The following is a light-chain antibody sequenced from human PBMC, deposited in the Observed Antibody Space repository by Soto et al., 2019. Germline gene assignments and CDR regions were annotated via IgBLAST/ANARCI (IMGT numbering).Light chain of an antibody. J-gene: IGLJ2*01. V-gene: IGLV2-14*01. CDR1: SSDVGGYNY. CDR3: SSYTSSSTL. CDR2: DVS. Sequence: QSALTQPASVSGSPGQSITISCTGTSSDVGGYNYVSWYQQHPGKAPKLMIYDVSNRPSGVSNRFSGSKSGNTASLTISGLQAEAEADYYCSSYTSSSTLFGGGTQLTVL.